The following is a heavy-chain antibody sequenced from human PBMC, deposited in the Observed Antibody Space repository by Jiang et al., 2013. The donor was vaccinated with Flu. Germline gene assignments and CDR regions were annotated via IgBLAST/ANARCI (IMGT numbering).Heavy chain of an antibody. CDR2: FDPEDGET. Sequence: SGAEVKKPGASVKISCKVSGYTLLELCIHWVRQAPGKGLEWMGGFDPEDGETLYAQKFQGRVTMTEDTSIDTAYMELSSLRSEDTAVYYCATSVTAYRVVHFDLWGRGTLVTVSS. V-gene: IGHV1-24*01. CDR1: GYTLLELC. J-gene: IGHJ2*01. CDR3: ATSVTAYRVVHFDL. D-gene: IGHD2-21*02.